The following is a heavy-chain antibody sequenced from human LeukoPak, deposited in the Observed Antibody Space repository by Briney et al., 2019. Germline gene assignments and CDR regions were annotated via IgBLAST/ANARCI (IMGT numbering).Heavy chain of an antibody. V-gene: IGHV1-18*01. CDR2: ISAYNGNT. Sequence: ASVKVSCKASGYTFTSYGISWVRQAPGQGLEWMGWISAYNGNTNYAQKFQGRVTMTTDTSTSTAYMELRSLRSDDTAMYYCARVGEDSSGYPVTDYWGQGTLVTVSS. J-gene: IGHJ4*02. CDR1: GYTFTSYG. CDR3: ARVGEDSSGYPVTDY. D-gene: IGHD3-22*01.